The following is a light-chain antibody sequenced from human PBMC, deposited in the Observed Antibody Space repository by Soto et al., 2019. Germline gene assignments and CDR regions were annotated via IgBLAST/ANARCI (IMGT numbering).Light chain of an antibody. Sequence: QSVLTQPPSVSGSPGQSITVSCTGTSSDIGASNFVSWYQQHPGKAPKLIISEVSKRPSGVPDRFSGSKSGNTASLTVSGLQAEDEADYYCTSHAGSNNYVYGTGPKVTVL. V-gene: IGLV2-8*01. CDR1: SSDIGASNF. CDR3: TSHAGSNNYV. J-gene: IGLJ1*01. CDR2: EVS.